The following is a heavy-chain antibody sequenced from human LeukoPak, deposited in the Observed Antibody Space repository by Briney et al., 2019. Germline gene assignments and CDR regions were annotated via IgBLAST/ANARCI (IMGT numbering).Heavy chain of an antibody. Sequence: TGGSLRLSCAASGFTFSSYGMHWVRQAPGKGLEWVAFIRYDGSNKYYADSVKGRFTISRDNSKNTLYLQMNSLRAEDTAVYYCAKDREYCSGGSCYPSNWFDPWGQGTLVTVSS. CDR3: AKDREYCSGGSCYPSNWFDP. V-gene: IGHV3-30*02. CDR1: GFTFSSYG. D-gene: IGHD2-15*01. CDR2: IRYDGSNK. J-gene: IGHJ5*02.